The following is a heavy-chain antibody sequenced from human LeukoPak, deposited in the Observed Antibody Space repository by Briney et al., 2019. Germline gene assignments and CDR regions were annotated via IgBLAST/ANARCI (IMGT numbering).Heavy chain of an antibody. CDR2: ISTGSSYI. J-gene: IGHJ4*02. CDR1: GFNLVGHS. Sequence: GGSLRLSCAASGFNLVGHSMNWVRQAPGKGLEWVSSISTGSSYIYYADSVKGRFTISRDNSKNMLYLQMDSLRPEDTAVYYCTNSEYRTSSRDLNDYWGQGTLVTVSS. D-gene: IGHD6-6*01. V-gene: IGHV3-21*06. CDR3: TNSEYRTSSRDLNDY.